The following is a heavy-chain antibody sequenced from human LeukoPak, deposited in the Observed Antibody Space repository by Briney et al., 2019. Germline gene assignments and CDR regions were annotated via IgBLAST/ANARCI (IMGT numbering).Heavy chain of an antibody. CDR1: GFTFSSYE. D-gene: IGHD3-9*01. CDR2: ISSSGSTI. CDR3: ARVGGDYDILTGYYNVWDY. V-gene: IGHV3-48*03. J-gene: IGHJ4*02. Sequence: GGSLRLSCAASGFTFSSYEMNWVRQAPGKGLEWVSYISSSGSTIYYADSVKGRFTISRDNAKNSLYLQMNSLRAEDTAVYYCARVGGDYDILTGYYNVWDYWGQGTLVTVSS.